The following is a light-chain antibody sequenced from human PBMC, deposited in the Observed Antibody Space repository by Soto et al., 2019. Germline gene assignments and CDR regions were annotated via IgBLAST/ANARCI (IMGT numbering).Light chain of an antibody. J-gene: IGLJ2*01. CDR1: RSNIGTYT. Sequence: QSVLTQSPSASGTPGQRVTISCSGSRSNIGTYTVNWYQQLPGTAPTLLIFRNHQRPSGVPDRFSGSKSGTSASLAISGPQSEDEGDYYCAAWDDSLRAVVFGGGTKVTVL. CDR3: AAWDDSLRAVV. CDR2: RNH. V-gene: IGLV1-44*01.